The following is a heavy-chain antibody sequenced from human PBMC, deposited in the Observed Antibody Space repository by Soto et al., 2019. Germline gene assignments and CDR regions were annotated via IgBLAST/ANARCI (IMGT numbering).Heavy chain of an antibody. Sequence: PSETLSLTCAVYGWSVSGYYWTWIRQPPGTGLEWIGEINHSGSTNYNPSLKSRVTISVDTSKNQFSLKLTSVTAADTAVYYCARSLHLGDLSLGYWGQGTLVTVSS. V-gene: IGHV4-34*01. CDR2: INHSGST. CDR1: GWSVSGYY. J-gene: IGHJ4*02. D-gene: IGHD3-16*02. CDR3: ARSLHLGDLSLGY.